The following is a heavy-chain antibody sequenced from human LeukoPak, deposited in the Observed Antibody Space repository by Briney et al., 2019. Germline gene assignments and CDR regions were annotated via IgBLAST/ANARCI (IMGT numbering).Heavy chain of an antibody. D-gene: IGHD3-22*01. CDR1: GFTFSNAW. CDR3: TTELGSYYYDSSGYIQFDY. V-gene: IGHV3-15*01. CDR2: IKSKTDGGTT. Sequence: GGSLRLSCAASGFTFSNAWMSWVRQAPGKGLEWVGRIKSKTDGGTTDYAAPVKGRFTISRDDSKNTLYLQMNSLKTEDTAVYYCTTELGSYYYDSSGYIQFDYWGQGTLVTVSS. J-gene: IGHJ4*02.